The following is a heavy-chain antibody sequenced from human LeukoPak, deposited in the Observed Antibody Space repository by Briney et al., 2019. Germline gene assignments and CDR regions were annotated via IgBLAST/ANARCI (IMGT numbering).Heavy chain of an antibody. J-gene: IGHJ5*02. CDR2: INHSGST. CDR1: GGSFSGYY. Sequence: SETLSLTCAVYGGSFSGYYWSWIRQPPGKGLEWIGEINHSGSTNYNPSLKSRVTISVGTSKNQFSLKLTSVTAADTAVYYCARGSLNNWFDPWGQGTLVTVSS. D-gene: IGHD3-16*01. V-gene: IGHV4-34*01. CDR3: ARGSLNNWFDP.